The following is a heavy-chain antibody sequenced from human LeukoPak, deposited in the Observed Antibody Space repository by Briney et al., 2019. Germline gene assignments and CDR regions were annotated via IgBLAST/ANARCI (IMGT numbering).Heavy chain of an antibody. V-gene: IGHV3-7*01. D-gene: IGHD2-2*01. CDR1: GFTFSSYW. CDR2: IKQDGSEK. CDR3: ARGCSSTSCSGWFDP. J-gene: IGHJ5*02. Sequence: GGSLRLSCAASGFTFSSYWMSWVRQAPGKGLEWVANIKQDGSEKYYVDSVKGRFTISRDNAKNSLYLQMDSLGDEDTAVYYCARGCSSTSCSGWFDPWGQGSLVTVSS.